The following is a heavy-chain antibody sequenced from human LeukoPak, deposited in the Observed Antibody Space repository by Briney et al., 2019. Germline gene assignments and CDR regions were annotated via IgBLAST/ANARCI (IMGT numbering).Heavy chain of an antibody. CDR3: ARDGSYVDTTMVDAFDI. CDR1: GYTFTSYG. V-gene: IGHV1-18*01. CDR2: ISAYNGNT. Sequence: ASVKVSCKASGYTFTSYGISWVRQAPGQGLEWMGWISAYNGNTNCAQKLQGRVTMTTDTSMSTAYMELRSPRSDDTAVYYCARDGSYVDTTMVDAFDIWGQGTMVTVSS. J-gene: IGHJ3*02. D-gene: IGHD5-18*01.